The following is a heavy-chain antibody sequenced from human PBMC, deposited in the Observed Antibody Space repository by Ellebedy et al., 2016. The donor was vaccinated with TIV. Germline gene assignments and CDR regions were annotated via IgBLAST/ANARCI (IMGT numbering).Heavy chain of an antibody. CDR2: INSDGSST. D-gene: IGHD3-3*01. J-gene: IGHJ6*02. V-gene: IGHV3-74*01. CDR1: GFTFSSYW. Sequence: GESLKISXAASGFTFSSYWMHWVRQAPGKGLVWVSRINSDGSSTSYADSVKGRFTISRDNAKNTLYLQMNSLRAEDTAVYYCARTWSYYGMDVWGQGTTVTVSS. CDR3: ARTWSYYGMDV.